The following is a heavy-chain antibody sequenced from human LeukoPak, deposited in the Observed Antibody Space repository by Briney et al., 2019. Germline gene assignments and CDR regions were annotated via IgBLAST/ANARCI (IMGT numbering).Heavy chain of an antibody. CDR1: GFTFSACE. D-gene: IGHD3-10*01. V-gene: IGHV3-48*03. J-gene: IGHJ3*02. CDR3: ARVAAMVRVPLDALDI. Sequence: GGSLRLSCAISGFTFSACELTWVRQAPGMGLEWVSYISRSGSTRYYADSVKGRFTISRDNAKNSLYLQMNSLRAEDTAVYYCARVAAMVRVPLDALDIWGQGTMVSVSS. CDR2: ISRSGSTR.